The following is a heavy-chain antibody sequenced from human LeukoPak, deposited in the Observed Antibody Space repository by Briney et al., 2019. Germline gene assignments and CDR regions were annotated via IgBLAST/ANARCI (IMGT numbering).Heavy chain of an antibody. CDR3: ARAVFGVVKT. Sequence: SETLSLTXAVSGYSISSGYYWGWIRQPPGKGLEWIGSIYHSGSTYYNPSLKSRVTISVDTSKNQFSLKLSSVTAADTAVYYCARAVFGVVKTWGQGTLVTVSS. J-gene: IGHJ5*02. V-gene: IGHV4-38-2*01. CDR1: GYSISSGYY. CDR2: IYHSGST. D-gene: IGHD3-3*01.